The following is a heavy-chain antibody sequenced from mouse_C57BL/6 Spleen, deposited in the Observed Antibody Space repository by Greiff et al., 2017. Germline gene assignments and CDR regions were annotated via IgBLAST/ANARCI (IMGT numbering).Heavy chain of an antibody. CDR3: ARKGFYRNYLYFDV. CDR2: IDPSDSYT. J-gene: IGHJ1*03. D-gene: IGHD2-5*01. V-gene: IGHV1-69*01. Sequence: QVQLQQPGAELVMPGASVKLSCKASGYTFPSYWMHWVKPRPGQGLEWIGEIDPSDSYTNYNQQFKGKSTLPVDKSSSTAYMQLSSLTSEDSAVYYGARKGFYRNYLYFDVWGTGTTVTVSS. CDR1: GYTFPSYW.